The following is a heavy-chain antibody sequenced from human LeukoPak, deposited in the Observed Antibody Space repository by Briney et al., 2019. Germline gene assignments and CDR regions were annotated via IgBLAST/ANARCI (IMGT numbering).Heavy chain of an antibody. D-gene: IGHD3-10*01. CDR2: IYYNGNT. Sequence: PSETLSLTCTVSGGSISSGGYYWSWIRQQPVKGLEWIGYIYYNGNTYYNPSLKSRVTISVDTSKNQFSLHLRSVTAADTAVYYCAREALVRGGQFDYWGQGTLVTVSS. V-gene: IGHV4-31*03. CDR1: GGSISSGGYY. CDR3: AREALVRGGQFDY. J-gene: IGHJ4*02.